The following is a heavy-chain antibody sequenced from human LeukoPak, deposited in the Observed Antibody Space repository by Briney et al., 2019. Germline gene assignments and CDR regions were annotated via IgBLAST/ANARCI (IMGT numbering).Heavy chain of an antibody. CDR3: ARDRDAFDI. J-gene: IGHJ3*02. CDR1: GGSISSYY. D-gene: IGHD3-10*01. V-gene: IGHV4-4*07. Sequence: KSSETLSLTCTVSGGSISSYYWSWIRQPAGKGLEWIGRIYISGRTNYNPSLKSRVTMSVDTSKNQFSLQLTSVTAADSAVYYCARDRDAFDIWGQGTMVTVSS. CDR2: IYISGRT.